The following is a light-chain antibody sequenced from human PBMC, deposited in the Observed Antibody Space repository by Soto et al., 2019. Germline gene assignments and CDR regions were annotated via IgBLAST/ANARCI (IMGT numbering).Light chain of an antibody. CDR1: QSVSSSY. J-gene: IGKJ3*01. Sequence: EIVLPQSPGTMSLSPGASDSLSCRASQSVSSSYLAWYQQKPAQAPRLLIYGASSRATGIPDRFSGSGSGTDFTLTISRLEPEDFAVYHCQQYGRTVGTGTKVDIK. CDR3: QQYGRT. CDR2: GAS. V-gene: IGKV3-20*01.